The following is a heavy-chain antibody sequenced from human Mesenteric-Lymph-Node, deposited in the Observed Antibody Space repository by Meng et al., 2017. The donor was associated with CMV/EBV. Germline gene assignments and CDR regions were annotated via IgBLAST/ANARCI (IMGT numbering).Heavy chain of an antibody. CDR2: ACSRSKWYH. Sequence: SSACTWISHSPSRDLEWLGLACSRSKWYHDYAASVKNRMTINLATSKNQFSLPLNSVTHGVTAVYYCARGIRGTDWSHALTYFDSWGQGILVTVSS. V-gene: IGHV6-1*01. J-gene: IGHJ4*02. CDR3: ARGIRGTDWSHALTYFDS. D-gene: IGHD3/OR15-3a*01. CDR1: SSA.